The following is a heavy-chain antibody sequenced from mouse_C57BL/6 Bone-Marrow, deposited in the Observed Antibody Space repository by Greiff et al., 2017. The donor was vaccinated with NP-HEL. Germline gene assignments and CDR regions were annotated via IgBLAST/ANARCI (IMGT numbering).Heavy chain of an antibody. V-gene: IGHV2-6*01. J-gene: IGHJ3*01. CDR1: GFSFTSYG. Sequence: VQVVESGPGLVAPSQCLSITCTVSGFSFTSYGVDWVRQSPGKGLEWLGVIWGVGSTNYNSALKSRLSISKDNSKSQVFLKMNRLQTDDTAMYYCASDPYWGQGTLVTVSA. CDR3: ASDPY. CDR2: IWGVGST.